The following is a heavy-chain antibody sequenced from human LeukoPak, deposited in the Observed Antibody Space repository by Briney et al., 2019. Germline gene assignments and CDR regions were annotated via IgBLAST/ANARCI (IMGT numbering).Heavy chain of an antibody. V-gene: IGHV3-7*01. Sequence: HSGGSLRLSCAASGFTFSSYWMSWVRQAPGKGLEWVANIKQDGSEKYYVDSVKGRFTISRDNAKNSLYLQMNSLRAEDTAVYYCARVGPRPYYYYYMYVRGKGTTVTVSS. CDR2: IKQDGSEK. CDR3: ARVGPRPYYYYYMYV. CDR1: GFTFSSYW. J-gene: IGHJ6*03.